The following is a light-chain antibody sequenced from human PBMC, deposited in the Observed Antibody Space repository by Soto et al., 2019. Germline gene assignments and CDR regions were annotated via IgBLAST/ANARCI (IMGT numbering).Light chain of an antibody. Sequence: EIVMTQSPATLSVSPGERAPLSCRASQSVSSNLAWYQQKPGQAPRLLIYGASTRATGIPARFSGSGSGTEFTLTISSLQSEDFAVYFCQQYDNWPRTFGQGTKVDI. CDR1: QSVSSN. CDR2: GAS. CDR3: QQYDNWPRT. V-gene: IGKV3-15*01. J-gene: IGKJ1*01.